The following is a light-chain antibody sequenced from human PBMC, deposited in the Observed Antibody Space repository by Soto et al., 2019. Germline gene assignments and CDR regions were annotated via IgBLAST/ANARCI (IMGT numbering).Light chain of an antibody. CDR2: GAS. J-gene: IGKJ1*01. V-gene: IGKV3-15*01. Sequence: EIVMTQSPVTLSVSPGERATLSCRASQRVSSNLAWYQQKPGQAPRLLIYGASTRATGIPARFSGSGSGTEFTLTISSLQSEDSAVYYCHQYNSWPPWTFGQGTKVDIK. CDR3: HQYNSWPPWT. CDR1: QRVSSN.